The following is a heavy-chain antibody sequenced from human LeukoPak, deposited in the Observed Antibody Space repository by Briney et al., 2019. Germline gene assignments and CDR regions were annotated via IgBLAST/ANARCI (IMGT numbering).Heavy chain of an antibody. CDR2: ISVSGGST. CDR1: GFTFSSYA. Sequence: GGSLRLSCAASGFTFSSYAMSWVRQAPGKGLEWVSAISVSGGSTYYADSVKGRFTISRDNSKNTLYLQMNSLRAEDTAVYYCAKWTAAAALSVGYFDYWGQGTLVTVSS. V-gene: IGHV3-23*01. D-gene: IGHD6-13*01. CDR3: AKWTAAAALSVGYFDY. J-gene: IGHJ4*02.